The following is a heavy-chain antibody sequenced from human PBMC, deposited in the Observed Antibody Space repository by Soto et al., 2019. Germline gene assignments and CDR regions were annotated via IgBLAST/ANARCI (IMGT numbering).Heavy chain of an antibody. Sequence: GGSLRLSCAVSGFTFSDYAMSWVRQAPGKGLEWVSSLSGSGSSTYYADSVSGRFTISRDNLKNTVYLQMNSLRVEDTAIYYCAKGGESRSSYYAMHVWGQGTTVTVSS. CDR2: LSGSGSST. CDR3: AKGGESRSSYYAMHV. CDR1: GFTFSDYA. V-gene: IGHV3-23*01. J-gene: IGHJ6*02. D-gene: IGHD3-10*01.